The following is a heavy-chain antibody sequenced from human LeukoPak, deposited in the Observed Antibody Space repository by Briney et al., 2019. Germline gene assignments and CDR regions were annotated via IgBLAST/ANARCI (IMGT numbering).Heavy chain of an antibody. Sequence: GGSLRLSCAASGLTFSSYAMSWVRQAPGKGLEWVSAISGSGGSTYYADSVKGRFTISRDNSKNTLYLQMNSLRAEDTAVYYCAKVPVVGYCSSTSCSSWGQGTLVTVSS. J-gene: IGHJ5*02. D-gene: IGHD2-2*01. CDR1: GLTFSSYA. V-gene: IGHV3-23*01. CDR3: AKVPVVGYCSSTSCSS. CDR2: ISGSGGST.